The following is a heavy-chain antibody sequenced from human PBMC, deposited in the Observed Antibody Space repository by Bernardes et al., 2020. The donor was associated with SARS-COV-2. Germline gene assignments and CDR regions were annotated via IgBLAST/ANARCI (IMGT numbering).Heavy chain of an antibody. CDR1: GFTFGSYA. D-gene: IGHD3-10*01. CDR3: VKDRGGTWAFDI. Sequence: SCSASGFTFGSYAMHWVRQAPEMGLEYVSHIGADGGSTSYADSMKGRFTVSRDNSKSTLFLQMNSLRADDTAIYYCVKDRGGTWAFDIWGRGTTVIVSS. V-gene: IGHV3-64D*06. J-gene: IGHJ3*02. CDR2: IGADGGST.